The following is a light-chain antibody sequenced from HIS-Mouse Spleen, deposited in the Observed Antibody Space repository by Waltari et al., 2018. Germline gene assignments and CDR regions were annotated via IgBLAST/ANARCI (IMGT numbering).Light chain of an antibody. CDR1: SSDVGSYNL. CDR2: EGS. V-gene: IGLV2-23*01. CDR3: CSYAGSSTYV. J-gene: IGLJ1*01. Sequence: QSALTQPASVSGSPGQSITISCTGTSSDVGSYNLVSWYQQHPGKAPKRMIYEGSKRPSGVSNRLSGSKSGNTASRTISGLQAEDEADYYCCSYAGSSTYVFGTETKVTVL.